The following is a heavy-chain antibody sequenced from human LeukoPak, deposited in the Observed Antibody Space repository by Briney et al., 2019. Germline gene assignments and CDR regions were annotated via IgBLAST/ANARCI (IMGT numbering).Heavy chain of an antibody. CDR2: ISGSGGST. Sequence: GGSLRLSCAASGFTFSNYAMSWVSQAPGKGLEWVSAISGSGGSTDYADSVKGRFTISRDNSKNTLYLQLNSLRAEDTAVYYCAKRYGSGSYYISFEYWGQGTLVTVSS. V-gene: IGHV3-23*01. CDR3: AKRYGSGSYYISFEY. CDR1: GFTFSNYA. J-gene: IGHJ4*02. D-gene: IGHD3-10*01.